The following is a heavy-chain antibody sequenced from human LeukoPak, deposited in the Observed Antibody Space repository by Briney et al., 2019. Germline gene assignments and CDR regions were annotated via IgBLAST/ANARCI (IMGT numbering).Heavy chain of an antibody. V-gene: IGHV3-23*01. CDR3: AKDRWAYCGGDCFSGPRGAFDI. CDR2: ISGSGGST. D-gene: IGHD2-21*01. Sequence: GGSLRLSCAASGFTFSSYAMSWVRQAPGKGLEWVSAISGSGGSTYYADSVKGRFTISRDNSKNTLYLQMNSLRAEDTAVYYCAKDRWAYCGGDCFSGPRGAFDIWAKGQWSPSLQ. CDR1: GFTFSSYA. J-gene: IGHJ3*02.